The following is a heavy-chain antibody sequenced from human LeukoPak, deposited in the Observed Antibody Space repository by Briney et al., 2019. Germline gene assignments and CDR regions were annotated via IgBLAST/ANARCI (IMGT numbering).Heavy chain of an antibody. D-gene: IGHD3-22*01. Sequence: ASVKVSCKASGYTFTGYYMHWVRQAPGQGREWMGRINPNSGGTNYAQKFQGRVTMTRDTSISTAYMELSRLRSDDTAVYYCARAWAPYYDSSGYYWFKTLYYFDYWGQGTLVTVSS. V-gene: IGHV1-2*06. J-gene: IGHJ4*02. CDR2: INPNSGGT. CDR1: GYTFTGYY. CDR3: ARAWAPYYDSSGYYWFKTLYYFDY.